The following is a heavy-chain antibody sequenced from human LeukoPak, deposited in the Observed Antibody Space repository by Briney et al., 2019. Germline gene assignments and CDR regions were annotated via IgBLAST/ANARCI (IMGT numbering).Heavy chain of an antibody. J-gene: IGHJ4*02. Sequence: SVKVSCKASGGTFSSYAISWVRQAPGQGLEWMGGIIPIFGTANYAQKFQGRVTITADESTGTAYMELSSLRSEDTAVYYCARGRAHWVAAAGTPRPFDYWGQGTLVTVSS. V-gene: IGHV1-69*13. CDR3: ARGRAHWVAAAGTPRPFDY. CDR1: GGTFSSYA. D-gene: IGHD6-13*01. CDR2: IIPIFGTA.